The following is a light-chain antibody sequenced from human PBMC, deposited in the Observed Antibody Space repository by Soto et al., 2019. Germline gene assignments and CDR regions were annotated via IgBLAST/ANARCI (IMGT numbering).Light chain of an antibody. Sequence: QLVLTQPPSASGTPGQTIAISCSGGSSNIGSHTVNWFQQLPGTALRLLIYSNTQRPSGVPDRFSGSKSGTSASLAISGLQSEYEGDYYCATWDDSLNGVVFGGGTKLTVL. J-gene: IGLJ2*01. V-gene: IGLV1-44*01. CDR1: SSNIGSHT. CDR3: ATWDDSLNGVV. CDR2: SNT.